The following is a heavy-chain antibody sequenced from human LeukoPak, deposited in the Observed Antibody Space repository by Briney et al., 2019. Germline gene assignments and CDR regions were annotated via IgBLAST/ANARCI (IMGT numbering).Heavy chain of an antibody. CDR3: ARPYYYDSRIDP. CDR1: GGSISSGDYY. J-gene: IGHJ5*02. CDR2: MYYSGGT. Sequence: SETLSLTCTVSGGSISSGDYYWSWIRQPPGKGLEWVGYMYYSGGTYYNPSLKSRVTISVDTSKNQFSLQLSSVTAADTAVYYCARPYYYDSRIDPWGQGTLVTVSS. V-gene: IGHV4-30-4*01. D-gene: IGHD3-22*01.